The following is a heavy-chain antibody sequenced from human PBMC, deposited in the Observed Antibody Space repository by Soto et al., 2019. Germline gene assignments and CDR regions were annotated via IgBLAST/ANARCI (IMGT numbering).Heavy chain of an antibody. D-gene: IGHD2-21*02. V-gene: IGHV3-23*01. CDR1: GFTFSSFA. CDR3: AKDELSGVTSPAEYFQH. J-gene: IGHJ1*01. Sequence: EVQLLESGGGLVQPGGSLRLSCAASGFTFSSFAMSWVRQAPGKGLEWVSSIGGSGGHTYYADSVKGRCTISRDNSKNTLYLQMNSLRAEDTALYYCAKDELSGVTSPAEYFQHWGQGTLVTVSS. CDR2: IGGSGGHT.